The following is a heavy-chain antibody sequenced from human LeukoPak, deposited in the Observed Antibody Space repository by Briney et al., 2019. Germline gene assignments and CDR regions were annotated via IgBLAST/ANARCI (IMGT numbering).Heavy chain of an antibody. V-gene: IGHV4-59*13. Sequence: SETLSLTCSVSGGSISSYSWTWIRQPPGKGLEWIGFIDYSGSSNYNPSLKSRVTISADPSTNHFSLNLTSVTTADTAVYFCARDHPVADWAPDIWGRGTMVTVSS. CDR2: IDYSGSS. J-gene: IGHJ3*02. CDR1: GGSISSYS. CDR3: ARDHPVADWAPDI. D-gene: IGHD3-9*01.